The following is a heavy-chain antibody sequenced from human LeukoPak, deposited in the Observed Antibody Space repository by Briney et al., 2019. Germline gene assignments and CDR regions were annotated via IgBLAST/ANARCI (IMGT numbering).Heavy chain of an antibody. CDR3: ARLGYYDSSGYYGWYFDL. CDR1: GYSFISYW. J-gene: IGHJ2*01. V-gene: IGHV5-51*01. Sequence: GESLKISCKGSGYSFISYWIGWVRQMPGKGLEWMGIIYPDDSDTRYSPSFQGQVTISADKSISTAYLQWSSLKASDTAMYYCARLGYYDSSGYYGWYFDLWGRGTLVTVSS. CDR2: IYPDDSDT. D-gene: IGHD3-22*01.